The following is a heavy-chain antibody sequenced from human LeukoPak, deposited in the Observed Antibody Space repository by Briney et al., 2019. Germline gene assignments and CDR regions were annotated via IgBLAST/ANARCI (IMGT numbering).Heavy chain of an antibody. CDR3: AKRGIAVAGGGAFDI. CDR1: GYTYTGYY. Sequence: ASVKVSCKASGYTYTGYYMHWVRQDPGQGLEWMGWINPNSGGTNYAQKFQGRVTMTRDTSISTAYMELSRLRSDDTAVYYCAKRGIAVAGGGAFDIWGQGTMVTLSS. J-gene: IGHJ3*02. V-gene: IGHV1-2*02. D-gene: IGHD6-19*01. CDR2: INPNSGGT.